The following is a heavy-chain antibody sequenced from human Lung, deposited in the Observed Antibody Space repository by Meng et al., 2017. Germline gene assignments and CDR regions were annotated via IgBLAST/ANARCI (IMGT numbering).Heavy chain of an antibody. V-gene: IGHV4-30-4*01. CDR3: ARGQKGYFDL. J-gene: IGHJ2*01. CDR1: GGSSRRCNYY. CDR2: IYNSGSN. Sequence: HVKLQESCPGLVKPSQPLFLSCTVSGGSSRRCNYYWSWIRQPTGKGLEWIGHIYNSGSNYYNPSLKSRITISVDTSKNQFSLKLSSVTAADTAVYYCARGQKGYFDLWGRGTLVTVSS.